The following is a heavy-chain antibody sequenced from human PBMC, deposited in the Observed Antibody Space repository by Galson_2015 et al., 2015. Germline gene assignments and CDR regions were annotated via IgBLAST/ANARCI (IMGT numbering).Heavy chain of an antibody. Sequence: SLRLSCAASAFAFSIYEMNWIRQAPGKGLEWVSYITSTGDTTYYSDSVKGRFTVSRDNAKNSLFLHMKSLRAEDTALYYCAKTTVAAGSSWYMDAWGKGTTVTVSS. V-gene: IGHV3-48*03. J-gene: IGHJ6*03. CDR2: ITSTGDTT. D-gene: IGHD4-23*01. CDR1: AFAFSIYE. CDR3: AKTTVAAGSSWYMDA.